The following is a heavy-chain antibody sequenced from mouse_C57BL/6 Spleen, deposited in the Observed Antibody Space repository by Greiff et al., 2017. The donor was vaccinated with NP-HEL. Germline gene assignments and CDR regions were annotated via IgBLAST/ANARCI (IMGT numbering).Heavy chain of an antibody. Sequence: QVQLQQSGPGLVQPSQSLSITCTVSGFSLTSYGVHWVRQSPGKGLEWLGVIWSGGSTAYNAAFISRLSISKDNSKSQVFFKMNSLQADDTAIYYCARNRVTGTGGYFDYWGQGTTLTVSS. D-gene: IGHD4-1*01. V-gene: IGHV2-2*01. CDR2: IWSGGST. CDR1: GFSLTSYG. CDR3: ARNRVTGTGGYFDY. J-gene: IGHJ2*01.